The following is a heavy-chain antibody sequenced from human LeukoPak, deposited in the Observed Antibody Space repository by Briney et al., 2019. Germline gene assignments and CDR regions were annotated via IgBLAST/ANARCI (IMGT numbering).Heavy chain of an antibody. J-gene: IGHJ5*02. CDR1: GFTFSSYG. V-gene: IGHV3-30*02. Sequence: PGGSLRLSCAASGFTFSSYGMHWVRQAPGKGLEWVAFIRYDGSNKYYADSVKGRFTISRDNSKNTLYLQMNSLRAEDTAVYYCAKVSRWKYYYDSSGYRQRGHWFDPWGQGTLVTVSS. CDR2: IRYDGSNK. D-gene: IGHD3-22*01. CDR3: AKVSRWKYYYDSSGYRQRGHWFDP.